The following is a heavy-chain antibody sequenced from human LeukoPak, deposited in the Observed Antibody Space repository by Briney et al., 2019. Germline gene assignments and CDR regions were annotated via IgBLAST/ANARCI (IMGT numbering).Heavy chain of an antibody. J-gene: IGHJ4*02. D-gene: IGHD1-1*01. CDR3: ARRRATFDY. Sequence: SETLSLTCTVSGGSISSYYWSWIRQPPGKGLEWIGYIYYSGSTNYNPSLKSRVTISVDTSKNQFSLRLSSVTAADTAVYYCARRRATFDYWGQGTLVTVSS. CDR2: IYYSGST. CDR1: GGSISSYY. V-gene: IGHV4-59*08.